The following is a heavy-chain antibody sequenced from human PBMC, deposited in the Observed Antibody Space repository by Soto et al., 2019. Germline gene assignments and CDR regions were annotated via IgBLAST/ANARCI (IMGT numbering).Heavy chain of an antibody. CDR3: AKGLWELQVFDY. CDR1: GFTFSSYA. Sequence: PGGSLRLSCAASGFTFSSYAMSWVRQAPGKGLEWVSAISGSGGSTYYADSVKGRFTISRDNSKNTLYLQMNSLKAEDTAVYYCAKGLWELQVFDYWGQGTLVTVSS. D-gene: IGHD1-26*01. J-gene: IGHJ4*02. V-gene: IGHV3-23*01. CDR2: ISGSGGST.